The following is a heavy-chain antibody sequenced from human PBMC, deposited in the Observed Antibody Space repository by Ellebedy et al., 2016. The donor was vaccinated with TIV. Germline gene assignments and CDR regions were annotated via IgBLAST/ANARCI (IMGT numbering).Heavy chain of an antibody. CDR3: STVEWYRSDY. D-gene: IGHD3-3*01. CDR1: GFTFSSYW. CDR2: INPDGNEK. Sequence: GESLKISCAASGFTFSSYWMNWVRQAPGKGLEGVAFINPDGNEKYYVDSIKGRFTISRDNAKNSLYLQMNSLRAEDTAIYYCSTVEWYRSDYWGQGSLVTVSS. V-gene: IGHV3-7*01. J-gene: IGHJ4*02.